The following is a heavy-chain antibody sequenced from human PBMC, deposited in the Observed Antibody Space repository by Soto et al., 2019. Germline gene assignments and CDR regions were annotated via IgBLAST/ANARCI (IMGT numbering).Heavy chain of an antibody. CDR3: ASESFLQGVPGPLNY. Sequence: PGGSLRLSCAASGFSVSGKYMTWVRQGPGKRLEWVSGIYSGGSTYYADSVKGRFTISRDDSKNTLSLQMSSLSAEDTAVYYCASESFLQGVPGPLNYWGQGALVTVSS. V-gene: IGHV3-53*01. D-gene: IGHD6-19*01. J-gene: IGHJ4*02. CDR1: GFSVSGKY. CDR2: IYSGGST.